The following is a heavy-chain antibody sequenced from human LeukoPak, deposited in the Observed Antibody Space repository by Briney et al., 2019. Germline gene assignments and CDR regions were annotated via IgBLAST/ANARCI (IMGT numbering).Heavy chain of an antibody. Sequence: GGSLRLSCAASGFTFSSYAMSWVRQAPGKGLEWVSAISGSGGSTYYADSVKGRFTISRDNSKNTLYLQMNSLRAEDRAVYYCAKSPCSSGSCYSLFGWFAPWGQGTLVTVPS. CDR1: GFTFSSYA. CDR3: AKSPCSSGSCYSLFGWFAP. CDR2: ISGSGGST. V-gene: IGHV3-23*01. J-gene: IGHJ5*02. D-gene: IGHD2-15*01.